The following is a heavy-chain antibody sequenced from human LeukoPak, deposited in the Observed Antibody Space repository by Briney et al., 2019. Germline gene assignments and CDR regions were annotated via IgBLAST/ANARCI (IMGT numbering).Heavy chain of an antibody. D-gene: IGHD3-22*01. CDR1: GFTFNSYS. CDR2: ISSTSSYV. Sequence: GGSLRLSCAASGFTFNSYSMNWVRQAPGKGLEWVSSISSTSSYVNYADSVKGRFTISRDNSKNTLYLQMNSLRAEDTAVYYCANYYDSSGYYPEAFDIWGQGTMVTVSS. CDR3: ANYYDSSGYYPEAFDI. V-gene: IGHV3-21*04. J-gene: IGHJ3*02.